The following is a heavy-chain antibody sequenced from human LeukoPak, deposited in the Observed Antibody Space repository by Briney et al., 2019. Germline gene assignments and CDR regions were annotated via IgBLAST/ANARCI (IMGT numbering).Heavy chain of an antibody. CDR3: ARSALRYPRKGWFDP. V-gene: IGHV3-48*04. D-gene: IGHD3-9*01. CDR1: GSTFSSHT. J-gene: IGHJ5*02. CDR2: ISNTGSVI. Sequence: PGGSLTLSCAASGSTFSSHTMNWVRQAPGKGLEWLSYISNTGSVIYNAESVKARFPIHRDNAKNSLYLQMNSLRAEDTAVYYCARSALRYPRKGWFDPWGQGTLVSVSS.